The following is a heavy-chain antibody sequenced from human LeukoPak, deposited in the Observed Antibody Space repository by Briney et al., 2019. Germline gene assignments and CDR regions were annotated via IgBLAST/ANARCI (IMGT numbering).Heavy chain of an antibody. Sequence: SETLSLTCTVSGGSISSYSWSWIRQSAGKGLEWIGHVYTSGGTNYNPSLKSRVTMSIDTSKNQFSLKLRSVTAADTAVYYCARLLSRNWFDPWGQGTLVTVSP. CDR3: ARLLSRNWFDP. D-gene: IGHD2/OR15-2a*01. J-gene: IGHJ5*02. CDR1: GGSISSYS. CDR2: VYTSGGT. V-gene: IGHV4-4*07.